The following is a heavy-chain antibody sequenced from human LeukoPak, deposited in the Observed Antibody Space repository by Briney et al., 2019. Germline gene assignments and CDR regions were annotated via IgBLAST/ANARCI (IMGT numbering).Heavy chain of an antibody. J-gene: IGHJ6*03. CDR1: GGSISSGSYY. D-gene: IGHD2-2*01. CDR3: AREVGYCSSTSCLVIYYYYMDV. Sequence: PSETLSLTCTVSGGSISSGSYYWSWIRQPAGKGLGWIGRIYTSGSTNYNPSLKSRVTISVDTSKNQFSLKLSSVTAADTAVYYCAREVGYCSSTSCLVIYYYYMDVWGKGTTVTVSS. CDR2: IYTSGST. V-gene: IGHV4-61*02.